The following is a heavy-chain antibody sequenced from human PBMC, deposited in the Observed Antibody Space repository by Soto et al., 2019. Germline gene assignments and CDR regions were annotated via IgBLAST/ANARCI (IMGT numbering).Heavy chain of an antibody. J-gene: IGHJ6*02. V-gene: IGHV3-30-3*01. CDR2: ISYDGSNK. CDR1: GFTFSSYA. CDR3: ARDRIPNYYYYGMDV. Sequence: QVQLVESGGGVVQPGRSLRLSCAASGFTFSSYAMHWVRQAPGKGLEWVAVISYDGSNKYYADSVKGRFTISRDNSKNTLYLQMNSLRAEDTAVYYCARDRIPNYYYYGMDVWGQGTTVTVSS.